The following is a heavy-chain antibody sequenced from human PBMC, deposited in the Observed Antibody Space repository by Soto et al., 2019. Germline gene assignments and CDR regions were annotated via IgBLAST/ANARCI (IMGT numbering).Heavy chain of an antibody. CDR1: GYTFTSYG. D-gene: IGHD6-6*01. Sequence: ASVKVSCKASGYTFTSYGISWVRQAPGQGLEWMGWISAYNGNTNYAQKFQGRVTITADESTSTAYMELSSLRSEDTAVYYCARGAKIAARPGDFDYWGQGTLVTVSS. V-gene: IGHV1-18*04. J-gene: IGHJ4*02. CDR3: ARGAKIAARPGDFDY. CDR2: ISAYNGNT.